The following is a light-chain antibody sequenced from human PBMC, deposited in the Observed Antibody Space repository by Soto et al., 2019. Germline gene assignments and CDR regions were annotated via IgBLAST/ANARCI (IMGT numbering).Light chain of an antibody. CDR2: AAS. J-gene: IGKJ1*01. CDR3: QQSYTTPWT. V-gene: IGKV1-39*01. CDR1: QSVGVY. Sequence: DIQMTQSPSSLSASVGDRVTITCRASQSVGVYLNWYQQKPGKAPKLLIYAASSLQSGVPSRFSGSGSGTDFTLTISSPPAEDFATYYCQQSYTTPWTFGQGTKVEIK.